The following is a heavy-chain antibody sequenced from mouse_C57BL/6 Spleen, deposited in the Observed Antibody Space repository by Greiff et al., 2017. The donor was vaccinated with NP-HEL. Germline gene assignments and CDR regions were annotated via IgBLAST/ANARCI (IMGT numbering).Heavy chain of an antibody. CDR2: IYPSDSET. Sequence: QVQLQQPGAELVRPGSSVKLSCKASGYTFTSYWMDWVKQRPGQGLEWIGNIYPSDSETHYNQKFKDKATLTVDKSSSTAYMQLSSLTSEDSAVDYCARDYYDYVGFAYWGQGTLVTVSA. D-gene: IGHD2-4*01. V-gene: IGHV1-61*01. CDR3: ARDYYDYVGFAY. J-gene: IGHJ3*01. CDR1: GYTFTSYW.